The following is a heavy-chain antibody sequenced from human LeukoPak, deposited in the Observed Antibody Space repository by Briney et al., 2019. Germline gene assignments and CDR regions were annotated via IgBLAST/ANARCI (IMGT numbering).Heavy chain of an antibody. J-gene: IGHJ6*03. CDR2: ISAYNGNT. Sequence: ASVKVSCKASGYTFTSYAISWVRQAPGQGLEWMGWISAYNGNTNYAQKFQGRVTITTDESTSTAYMELSSLRSEDTAVYYCARAVHYDILTGWDPYYYYYYMDVWGKGTTVTVSS. CDR3: ARAVHYDILTGWDPYYYYYYMDV. CDR1: GYTFTSYA. V-gene: IGHV1-18*01. D-gene: IGHD3-9*01.